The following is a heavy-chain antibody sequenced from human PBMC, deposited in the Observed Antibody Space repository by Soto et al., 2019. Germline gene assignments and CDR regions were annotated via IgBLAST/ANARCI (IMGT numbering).Heavy chain of an antibody. CDR1: GGSISSNDYY. CDR3: ARVPLGSNGVTYFDC. J-gene: IGHJ4*02. V-gene: IGHV4-31*01. D-gene: IGHD1-26*01. Sequence: QVQLQESGPGLVKPSQTLSLTCSVSGGSISSNDYYWSWIRQHPGKGLEWIGYIYYSGSTYYNPSLKSPVTISVDTSKNQFSLKLSSVTAADTAVYYCARVPLGSNGVTYFDCWGQGTLVTVSS. CDR2: IYYSGST.